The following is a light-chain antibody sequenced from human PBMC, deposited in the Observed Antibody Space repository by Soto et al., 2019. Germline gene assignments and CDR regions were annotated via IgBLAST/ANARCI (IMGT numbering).Light chain of an antibody. J-gene: IGLJ1*01. Sequence: SVLTPPPTVSAAPGQKVTISCSGSSSNIGNNYVSWYQQLPGTAPKLLIYENNKRPSGIPDRFSGSKSGTSATLGITGLQTGDEADYYCGTWDSSLGVFGTGTKVTVL. CDR2: ENN. CDR3: GTWDSSLGV. CDR1: SSNIGNNY. V-gene: IGLV1-51*02.